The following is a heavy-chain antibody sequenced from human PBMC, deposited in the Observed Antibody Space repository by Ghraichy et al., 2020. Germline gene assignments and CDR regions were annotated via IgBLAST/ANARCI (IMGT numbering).Heavy chain of an antibody. D-gene: IGHD1-26*01. V-gene: IGHV4-4*07. CDR1: GGSISSYF. CDR3: AREVTSWELPYYFDY. J-gene: IGHJ4*02. Sequence: SETLSLTCTVSGGSISSYFWSWIRQPAGKGLEWIGRIYTSGSTNYNPYLKSRVTLSVDTSKNQFSLKLSSVTAADTAVYYCAREVTSWELPYYFDYWGQGSLVTVSS. CDR2: IYTSGST.